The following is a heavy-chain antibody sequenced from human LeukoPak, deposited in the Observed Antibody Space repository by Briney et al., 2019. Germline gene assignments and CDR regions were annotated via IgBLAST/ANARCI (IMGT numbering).Heavy chain of an antibody. Sequence: SQTLSLTCTVSGGSISSYYWSWIRQPPGKGLEWIGYIYYSGSANYNPSLKSRVTISVDTSKNQFSLKLSSVTAADTAVYYCARWARRSSGYCFDYWGQGTLVTVSS. J-gene: IGHJ4*02. CDR1: GGSISSYY. CDR2: IYYSGSA. V-gene: IGHV4-59*12. CDR3: ARWARRSSGYCFDY. D-gene: IGHD3-22*01.